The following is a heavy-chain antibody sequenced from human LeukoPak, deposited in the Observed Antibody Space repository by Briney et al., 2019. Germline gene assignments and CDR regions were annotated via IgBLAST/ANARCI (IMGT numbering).Heavy chain of an antibody. CDR2: IMPLFGTA. J-gene: IGHJ4*02. V-gene: IGHV1-69*06. CDR1: GGTFSRND. CDR3: ARVLGQLVRILGY. D-gene: IGHD6-6*01. Sequence: SVKVSCKASGGTFSRNDISWVRQAPGQGLEWMGGIMPLFGTAENAQKFQGRVTITADKSTSTAYMELSSLRSEDTAVYYCARVLGQLVRILGYWGQGTLVTVSS.